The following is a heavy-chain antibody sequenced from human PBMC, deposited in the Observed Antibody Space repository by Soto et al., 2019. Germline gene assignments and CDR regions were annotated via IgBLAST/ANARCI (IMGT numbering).Heavy chain of an antibody. CDR3: AKDKGGFGYGSGPRYFDY. V-gene: IGHV3-9*01. D-gene: IGHD3-10*01. J-gene: IGHJ4*02. Sequence: LRLSCAASGFTFDDYAMHWVRQAPGKGLEWVSGISWNSGSIGYADSVKGRFTISRDNAKNSLYLQMNSLRAEDTALYYCAKDKGGFGYGSGPRYFDYWGQGTLVTV. CDR1: GFTFDDYA. CDR2: ISWNSGSI.